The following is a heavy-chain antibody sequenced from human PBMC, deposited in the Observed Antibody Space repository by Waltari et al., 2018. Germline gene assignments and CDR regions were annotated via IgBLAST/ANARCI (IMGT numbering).Heavy chain of an antibody. CDR3: ALGMTPTNQDVFGF. CDR2: WVPGDGCA. Sequence: QVQLTQSGAEVKKPGASVKVSCATSEDTSPAYWIHWLRQAPGHGPEGRGRWVPGDGCAKSAQQVQGRGTKTWDTSKRTAYMEVGRLTSGDTAKYFCALGMTPTNQDVFGFWGQGTMVTVSS. CDR1: EDTSPAYW. J-gene: IGHJ3*01. D-gene: IGHD1-26*01. V-gene: IGHV1-2*06.